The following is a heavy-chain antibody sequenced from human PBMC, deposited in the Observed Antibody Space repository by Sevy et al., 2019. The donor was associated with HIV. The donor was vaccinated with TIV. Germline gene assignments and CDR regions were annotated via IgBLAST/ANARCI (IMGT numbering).Heavy chain of an antibody. CDR2: ISFDGSDK. J-gene: IGHJ6*02. CDR3: AKMQGGSYNYYGMDV. D-gene: IGHD1-26*01. CDR1: GFIFSTYG. Sequence: GGSLRLSCAASGFIFSTYGIHWVRQAPGKGLEWVAVISFDGSDKYYADSVRGRFTISRDNSKNTLYLQMNSLRVEDTAIYHRAKMQGGSYNYYGMDVCGHGTTVTVSS. V-gene: IGHV3-30*18.